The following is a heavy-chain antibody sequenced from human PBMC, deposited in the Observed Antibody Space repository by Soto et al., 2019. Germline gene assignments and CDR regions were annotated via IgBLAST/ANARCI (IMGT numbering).Heavy chain of an antibody. CDR1: GCTLSSSA. V-gene: IGHV3-23*01. Sequence: GGALRLPCAASGCTLSSSAMSWGRHAPGKGLEWVSAISGSGGSTYYADSVKGRFTISRDNSRNTLYLQMNSLRAEDTAVYYCERCRGIRGPIAYCGRGSLVLGSS. D-gene: IGHD2-21*01. CDR2: ISGSGGST. CDR3: ERCRGIRGPIAY. J-gene: IGHJ1*01.